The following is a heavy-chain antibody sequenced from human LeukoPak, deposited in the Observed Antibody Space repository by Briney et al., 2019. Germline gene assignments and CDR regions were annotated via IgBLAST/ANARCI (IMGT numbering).Heavy chain of an antibody. J-gene: IGHJ4*02. CDR1: GFTVSGNY. D-gene: IGHD4-23*01. Sequence: GGSLRLSCAASGFTVSGNYMRWVRQAPGKGLVWVSRIKTDGSRTSYADSVKGRFTISRDNAKNTLYLQMNSLGAEDTAVYYCAREMRGSNSEDYWGQGTLVTVSS. V-gene: IGHV3-74*01. CDR2: IKTDGSRT. CDR3: AREMRGSNSEDY.